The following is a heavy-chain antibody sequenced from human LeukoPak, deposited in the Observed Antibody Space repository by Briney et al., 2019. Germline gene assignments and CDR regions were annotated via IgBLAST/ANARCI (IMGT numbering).Heavy chain of an antibody. J-gene: IGHJ4*02. CDR1: GFTFDDYA. CDR2: ISWNSGSI. CDR3: AREYYDFWSDYYPRSYFDL. V-gene: IGHV3-9*01. D-gene: IGHD3-3*01. Sequence: PGGSLRPSCAASGFTFDDYAMHWVRQAPGKGLEWVSGISWNSGSIGYADSVKGRFTISRDNAKNSLYLQMNSLRAEDTAVYYCAREYYDFWSDYYPRSYFDLWGQGTLVTVSS.